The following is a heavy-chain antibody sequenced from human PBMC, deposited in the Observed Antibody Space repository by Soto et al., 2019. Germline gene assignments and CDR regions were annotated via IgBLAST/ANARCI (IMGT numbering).Heavy chain of an antibody. J-gene: IGHJ3*02. D-gene: IGHD6-19*01. CDR3: ATLPGIAVGVNAFDI. CDR1: GFTFSSYW. Sequence: GGSLRLSCAASGFTFSSYWMSWVRQAPGKGLEWVANIKQDGSEKYYVDSVKGRFTISRDNAKNSLYLQMNSLRAEDTAVYYCATLPGIAVGVNAFDIWGQGTMVTVSS. V-gene: IGHV3-7*01. CDR2: IKQDGSEK.